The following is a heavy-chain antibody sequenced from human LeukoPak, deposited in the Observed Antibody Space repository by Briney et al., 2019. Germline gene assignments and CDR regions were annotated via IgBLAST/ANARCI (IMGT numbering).Heavy chain of an antibody. J-gene: IGHJ6*02. Sequence: PSETLSLTCAVYGGSFSGYYWSWIRQPPGKGLEWIGEINHSGSTNYNPSLKGRVTISVDTSKNQFSLKLSSVTAADTAVYYCARVAVTTIYYYYYGMDVWGQGTTVTVSS. CDR3: ARVAVTTIYYYYYGMDV. V-gene: IGHV4-34*01. D-gene: IGHD4-17*01. CDR2: INHSGST. CDR1: GGSFSGYY.